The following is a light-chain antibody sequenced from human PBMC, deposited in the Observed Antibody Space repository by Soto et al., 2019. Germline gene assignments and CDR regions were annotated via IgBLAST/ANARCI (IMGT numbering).Light chain of an antibody. CDR3: QPSDNLPPT. CDR2: DAS. Sequence: DIQMTQSPSSLSASVGDRVTITCQASQDISNYLNWYQQKPGKAPKLLIYDASNLETGVPSRFSGSGSGTDFTFTISSLQPEDIATYYCQPSDNLPPTFDQGTKVEIK. CDR1: QDISNY. J-gene: IGKJ1*01. V-gene: IGKV1-33*01.